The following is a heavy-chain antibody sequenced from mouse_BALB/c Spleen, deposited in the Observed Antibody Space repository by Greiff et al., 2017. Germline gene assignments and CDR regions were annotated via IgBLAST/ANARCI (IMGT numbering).Heavy chain of an antibody. Sequence: EVQLVESGGGLVQPGGSRKLSCAASGFTFSSFGMHWVRQAPEKGLEWVAYISSGSSTIYYADTVKGRFTISRDNPKNTLFLQMTSLRSEDTAMYYCARWGYDGYYRGYFDVWGAGTTVTVSS. J-gene: IGHJ1*01. CDR3: ARWGYDGYYRGYFDV. D-gene: IGHD2-3*01. CDR1: GFTFSSFG. V-gene: IGHV5-17*02. CDR2: ISSGSSTI.